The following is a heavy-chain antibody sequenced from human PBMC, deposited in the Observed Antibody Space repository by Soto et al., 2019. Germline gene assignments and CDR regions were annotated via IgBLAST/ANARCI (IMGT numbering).Heavy chain of an antibody. CDR3: AKDYCSSTSCPLDY. CDR2: ISWNSGSI. CDR1: GFTFDDYA. V-gene: IGHV3-9*01. J-gene: IGHJ4*02. Sequence: PGGSLRLSCAASGFTFDDYAMHWVRQAPGKGLEWVSGISWNSGSIGYADSVKGRFTISGDNAKNSLYLQMNSLRAEDTALYYCAKDYCSSTSCPLDYWGQGTLVTVSS. D-gene: IGHD2-2*01.